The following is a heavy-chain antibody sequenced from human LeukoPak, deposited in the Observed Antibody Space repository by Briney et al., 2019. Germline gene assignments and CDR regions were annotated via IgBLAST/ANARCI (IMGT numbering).Heavy chain of an antibody. CDR1: GYTFTGYY. CDR2: INPDGGGT. CDR3: AREAMTASTYYYYGMDV. Sequence: ASMKVSCKASGYTFTGYYIHWVRQAPGQGLEWMGWINPDGGGTNYAQKFQGRVTMTRDTSISTAYMELSRLRSDDTAVYYCAREAMTASTYYYYGMDVWGQGTTVTVSS. V-gene: IGHV1-2*02. J-gene: IGHJ6*02. D-gene: IGHD2-21*02.